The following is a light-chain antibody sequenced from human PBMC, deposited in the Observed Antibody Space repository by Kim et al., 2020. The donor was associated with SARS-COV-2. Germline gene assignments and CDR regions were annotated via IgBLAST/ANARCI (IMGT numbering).Light chain of an antibody. V-gene: IGKV3-15*01. CDR1: QSISNK. J-gene: IGKJ2*01. CDR2: DAS. Sequence: SVSPGERVTLSCRASQSISNKLAWYQQKLGQAPRLLIYDASRRPTGIPAKFSGSGSGTEFTLTISTLQSEDVAVYSCQQYSNWPYTFGQGTKLEIK. CDR3: QQYSNWPYT.